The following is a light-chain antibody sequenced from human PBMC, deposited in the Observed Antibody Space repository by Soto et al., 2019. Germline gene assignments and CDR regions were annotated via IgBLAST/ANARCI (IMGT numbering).Light chain of an antibody. CDR2: GAS. V-gene: IGKV3-20*01. J-gene: IGKJ1*01. CDR3: QQYGSSGT. CDR1: QSVSSSY. Sequence: EIVLRQCPGTLGLSPGERATLSCRASQSVSSSYLAWYQQKPGQAPRLLVYGASSRATGIPDRFSGSGSGKDFTLTISRLEPEDFAVYYCQQYGSSGTFGQGTKVDIK.